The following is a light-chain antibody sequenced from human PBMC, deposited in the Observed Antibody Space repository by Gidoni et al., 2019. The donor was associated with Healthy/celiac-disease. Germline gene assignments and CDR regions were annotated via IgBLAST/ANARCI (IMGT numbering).Light chain of an antibody. J-gene: IGLJ2*01. CDR1: SSNIGAGYD. V-gene: IGLV1-40*01. CDR2: GNS. CDR3: QSYDSSLSHVV. Sequence: QSVLTQPPSVSGATGHRVTISCTGSSSNIGAGYDVHWYQQLPGIAPKLLIDGNSNRPSGVPDRFSCSKSGTSASLAITGLQAEDEADYYCQSYDSSLSHVVFGGGTKLTVL.